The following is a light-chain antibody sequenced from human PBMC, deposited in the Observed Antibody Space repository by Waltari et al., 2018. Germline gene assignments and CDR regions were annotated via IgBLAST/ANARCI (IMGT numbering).Light chain of an antibody. CDR2: VNGDGSN. Sequence: QVVLTQSPSASASLGASVKLTCSLSGESSVYDIAWHQQRPRGGPGYLMKVNGDGSNNNGDGSPGRFSGSSSGADRYLTISRLQAEDEADYFCQTWGTGIQVFGGGTRLTVL. CDR3: QTWGTGIQV. CDR1: GESSVYD. V-gene: IGLV4-69*01. J-gene: IGLJ3*02.